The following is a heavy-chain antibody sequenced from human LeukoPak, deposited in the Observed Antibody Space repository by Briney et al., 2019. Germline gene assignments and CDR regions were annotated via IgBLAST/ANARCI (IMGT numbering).Heavy chain of an antibody. J-gene: IGHJ4*02. Sequence: SETLSLTCTASGYSISSGYYWGWIRQPPGKGLEWIGSMYHSGSSYYNPSLKSRVTFSVDTSKSQFSLKLTSVTAADTAVYYCARDLVFEGAIGDYWGLGILVTVSS. CDR2: MYHSGSS. D-gene: IGHD3-3*01. CDR1: GYSISSGYY. CDR3: ARDLVFEGAIGDY. V-gene: IGHV4-38-2*02.